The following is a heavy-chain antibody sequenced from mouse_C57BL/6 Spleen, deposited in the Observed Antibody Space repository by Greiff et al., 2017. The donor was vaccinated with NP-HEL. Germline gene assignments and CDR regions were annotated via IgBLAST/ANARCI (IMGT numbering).Heavy chain of an antibody. Sequence: EVQLQQSGPELVKPGASVKMSCKASGYTFTDYNMHWVKQSHGKSLEWIGYINPNNGGTSYNQKFKGKATLTVNKSSSTAYMELRSLTSEESAVYYCAPYYYGLGGFAYWGQGTLVTVSA. CDR1: GYTFTDYN. V-gene: IGHV1-22*01. CDR3: APYYYGLGGFAY. CDR2: INPNNGGT. D-gene: IGHD1-1*01. J-gene: IGHJ3*01.